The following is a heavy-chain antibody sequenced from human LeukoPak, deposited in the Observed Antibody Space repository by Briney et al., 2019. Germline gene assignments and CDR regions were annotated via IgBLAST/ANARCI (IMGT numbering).Heavy chain of an antibody. D-gene: IGHD1-26*01. J-gene: IGHJ4*02. Sequence: GGSLRLSCAASGFTFSSYGMSWVRQAPGKGLEWVSAISASGGSTYYADSVKGRFTISRDNSKNTLYLQMNSLRAEDTAVYYCAKENAGAMYYFNYWGQGTLVTVSS. CDR1: GFTFSSYG. V-gene: IGHV3-23*01. CDR3: AKENAGAMYYFNY. CDR2: ISASGGST.